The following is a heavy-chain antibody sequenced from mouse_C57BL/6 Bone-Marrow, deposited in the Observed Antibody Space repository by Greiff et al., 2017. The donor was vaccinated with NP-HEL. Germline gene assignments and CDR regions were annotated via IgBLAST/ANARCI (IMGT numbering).Heavy chain of an antibody. CDR2: INPSTGGT. D-gene: IGHD2-2*01. V-gene: IGHV1-42*01. J-gene: IGHJ3*01. Sequence: EVQLQQSGPELVKPGASVKISCKASGYSFTGYYMNWVKQSPEKSLEWIGEINPSTGGTTYNQKFKAKATLTVDKSSSTAYMQLKSLTSEDSAVYYCARRNSGSWFAYWGQGTLVTVSA. CDR3: ARRNSGSWFAY. CDR1: GYSFTGYY.